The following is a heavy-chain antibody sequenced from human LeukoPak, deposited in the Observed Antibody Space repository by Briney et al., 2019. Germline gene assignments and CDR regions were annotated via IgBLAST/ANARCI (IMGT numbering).Heavy chain of an antibody. CDR3: ARLYYDSSGYYQICYFDY. Sequence: TFSSYAMAWVRQPPGKGLEWIGSIYYSGSTYYNPSLKRRVTISVDTSKNQFSLNLSSVTAADTAVYYCARLYYDSSGYYQICYFDYWGQGTLVTVSS. V-gene: IGHV4-39*01. CDR1: TFSSYA. CDR2: IYYSGST. D-gene: IGHD3-22*01. J-gene: IGHJ4*02.